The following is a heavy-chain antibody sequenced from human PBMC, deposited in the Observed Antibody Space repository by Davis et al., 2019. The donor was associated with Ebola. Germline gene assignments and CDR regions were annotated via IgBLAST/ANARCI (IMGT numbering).Heavy chain of an antibody. CDR3: ARDTGWS. Sequence: PSETLSLTCTVSGGSISSSSYYWGWIRQPPGKGLEWIGSMYYSGSTYYNPSLKSRVTISVDTSKNQFSLKLSSVTAADTAVYYCARDTGWSWGQGTLVTVSS. CDR2: MYYSGST. CDR1: GGSISSSSYY. V-gene: IGHV4-39*07. J-gene: IGHJ4*02. D-gene: IGHD3-3*01.